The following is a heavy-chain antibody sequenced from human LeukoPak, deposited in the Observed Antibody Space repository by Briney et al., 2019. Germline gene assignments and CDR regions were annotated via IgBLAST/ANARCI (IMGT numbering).Heavy chain of an antibody. Sequence: ASVKVSCKASGYIFTSYYMYWVRQAPGQGLEWMGIINPSGGSIRYAQKFQGRVTMTRDTSTSTAYMELRSLRSDDTAVYYCARGGAVWWDYGSGSYTYFDYWGQGTLVTVSS. V-gene: IGHV1-46*01. J-gene: IGHJ4*02. CDR3: ARGGAVWWDYGSGSYTYFDY. D-gene: IGHD3-10*01. CDR1: GYIFTSYY. CDR2: INPSGGSI.